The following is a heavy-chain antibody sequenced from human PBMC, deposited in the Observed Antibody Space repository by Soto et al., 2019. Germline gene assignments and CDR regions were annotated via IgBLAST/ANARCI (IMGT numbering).Heavy chain of an antibody. CDR3: ARRRYCSGGSCWGFDY. V-gene: IGHV5-10-1*01. CDR2: IDPSDSYT. CDR1: GYSFTSYW. J-gene: IGHJ4*02. Sequence: GESLKISCKGSGYSFTSYWISWVRQMPGKGLEWMGRIDPSDSYTNYSPSFQGHVTISADRSISTAYLQWSSLEASDTAMYYCARRRYCSGGSCWGFDYWGQGTLVTVS. D-gene: IGHD2-15*01.